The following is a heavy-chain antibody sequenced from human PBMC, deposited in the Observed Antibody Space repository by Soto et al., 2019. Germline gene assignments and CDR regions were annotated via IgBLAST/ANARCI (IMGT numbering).Heavy chain of an antibody. Sequence: GGSLRLSCAASGFTFSSYGMHWVRQAPGKGLEWVAVIWYDGSNKYYADSVKGRFTISRDNSKNTLYLQMNSLRAKDTAVYYCARDGFHCSSTSCNYYYYCMDVWGKGTTVTVSS. J-gene: IGHJ6*03. CDR1: GFTFSSYG. CDR3: ARDGFHCSSTSCNYYYYCMDV. CDR2: IWYDGSNK. V-gene: IGHV3-33*01. D-gene: IGHD2-2*01.